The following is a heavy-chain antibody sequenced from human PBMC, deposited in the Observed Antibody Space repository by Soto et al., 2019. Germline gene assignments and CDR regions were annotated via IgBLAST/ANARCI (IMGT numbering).Heavy chain of an antibody. D-gene: IGHD3-3*01. CDR2: MNPNSGNT. CDR1: GYTFTSYD. CDR3: ARGWLSDFLSGYYLRYYYYGMDV. J-gene: IGHJ6*02. V-gene: IGHV1-8*01. Sequence: QVQLVQSGAEVKKPGASLKVSCKASGYTFTSYDINWVRQATGQGLEWMGWMNPNSGNTGYAQKFQDRVSMTRNTSISTVYMELSSLRSEDTAVYYCARGWLSDFLSGYYLRYYYYGMDVWGQGTTVTVS.